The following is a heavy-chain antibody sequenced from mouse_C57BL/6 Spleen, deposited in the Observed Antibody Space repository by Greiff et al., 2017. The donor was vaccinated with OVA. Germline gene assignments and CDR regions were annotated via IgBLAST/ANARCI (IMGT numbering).Heavy chain of an antibody. Sequence: DVKLVESGGDLVKPGGSLKLSCAASGFTFSSYGMSWVRQTPDKRLEWVATISSGGSYTYYPDSVKGRFTISRDNAKNTLYLQMSSLKSEDTAMYYCARSEAMDYWGQGTSVTVSS. CDR1: GFTFSSYG. CDR2: ISSGGSYT. J-gene: IGHJ4*01. CDR3: ARSEAMDY. V-gene: IGHV5-6*02.